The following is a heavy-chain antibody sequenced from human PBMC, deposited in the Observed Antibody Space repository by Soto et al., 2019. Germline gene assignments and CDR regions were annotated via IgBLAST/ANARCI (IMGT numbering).Heavy chain of an antibody. Sequence: ASVKVSCKASGYTFTSYDINWVRQATGQGLEWMGWMNPNSGNTGCAQKFQGRVTITRDASASTAYMEQSSLRSEGTAVYYCARDLIVVVSAAPHRFHYYGMDVWGQGTTVTVSS. V-gene: IGHV1-8*01. CDR3: ARDLIVVVSAAPHRFHYYGMDV. CDR1: GYTFTSYD. J-gene: IGHJ6*02. D-gene: IGHD2-2*01. CDR2: MNPNSGNT.